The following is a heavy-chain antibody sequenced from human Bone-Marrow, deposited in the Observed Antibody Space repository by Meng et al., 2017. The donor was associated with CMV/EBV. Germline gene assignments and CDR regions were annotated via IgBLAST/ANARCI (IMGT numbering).Heavy chain of an antibody. CDR3: ARGKYSSSSEGVWFDP. CDR1: GGSISSSSYY. J-gene: IGHJ5*02. D-gene: IGHD6-6*01. CDR2: YFYIGST. V-gene: IGHV4-39*07. Sequence: SETLSLTCTVSGGSISSSSYYWGWIRQPPGKGLEWIGTYFYIGSTYSNPSLRSRVTISIDASKNRFSLRLSSVTAADTAVYYCARGKYSSSSEGVWFDPWGQGTLVTVSS.